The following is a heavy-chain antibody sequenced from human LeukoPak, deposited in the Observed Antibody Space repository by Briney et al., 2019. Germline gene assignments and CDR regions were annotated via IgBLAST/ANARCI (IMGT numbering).Heavy chain of an antibody. CDR3: ATIRRGSIYGYFDF. Sequence: SETLSLTCTVSGASMSTHYWSWLQQPPGKGLEGIGYLLDSWRPKDNPPLQSRVTLSADPSKNQFSLRLTSVTAADTTVYYCATIRRGSIYGYFDFWGQGILVTVSS. V-gene: IGHV4-59*11. CDR2: LLDSWRP. J-gene: IGHJ4*02. CDR1: GASMSTHY. D-gene: IGHD2/OR15-2a*01.